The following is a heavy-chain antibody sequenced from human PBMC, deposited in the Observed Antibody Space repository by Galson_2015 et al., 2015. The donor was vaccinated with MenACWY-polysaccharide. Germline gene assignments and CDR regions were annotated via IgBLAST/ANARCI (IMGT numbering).Heavy chain of an antibody. V-gene: IGHV4-4*02. CDR1: GGSISSHHW. Sequence: GTLSLPCAVSGGSISSHHWRCWVRQPPGQGLEWIGEIYHTGPTKYNPSLESRLNISVDKYQSQFSLKLSSVTAADTAVYYCARRYRYAASDYYPAFDMWGQGTMVTVSS. CDR3: ARRYRYAASDYYPAFDM. D-gene: IGHD2-2*01. J-gene: IGHJ3*02. CDR2: IYHTGPT.